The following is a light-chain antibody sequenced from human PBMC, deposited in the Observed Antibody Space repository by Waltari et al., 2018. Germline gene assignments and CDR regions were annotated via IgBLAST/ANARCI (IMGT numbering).Light chain of an antibody. CDR2: LSS. Sequence: DIVMTQSPLSLTVTPGEPASIPCRSRQSRRHSNGNNSLDWYVQKPGQPPQLLIYLSSTRASGVPDRFSGSGSGTDFTPKISRVEAEDFGVYYCMQALQIPPTFGQGTKVEIK. CDR3: MQALQIPPT. CDR1: QSRRHSNGNNS. J-gene: IGKJ1*01. V-gene: IGKV2-28*01.